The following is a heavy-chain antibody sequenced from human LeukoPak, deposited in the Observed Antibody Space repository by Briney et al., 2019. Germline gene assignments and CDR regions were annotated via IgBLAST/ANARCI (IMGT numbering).Heavy chain of an antibody. CDR3: ARGTTYYYDSSGYYHYYFDY. CDR2: IYTSGST. Sequence: SETLSPTCTVSGGSISSYYWSWIRQPAGKGLEWIGRIYTSGSTNYNPSLKSRVTMSVDTSKNQFSLKLSSVTAADTAVYYCARGTTYYYDSSGYYHYYFDYWGQGTLVTVSS. D-gene: IGHD3-22*01. J-gene: IGHJ4*02. CDR1: GGSISSYY. V-gene: IGHV4-4*07.